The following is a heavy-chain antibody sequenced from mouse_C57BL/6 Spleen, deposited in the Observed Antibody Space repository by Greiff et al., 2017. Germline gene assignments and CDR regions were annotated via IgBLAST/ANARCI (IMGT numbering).Heavy chain of an antibody. D-gene: IGHD2-2*01. V-gene: IGHV1-69*01. CDR3: ARVPHGYDSSYWYFDV. CDR2: IDPSDSYT. CDR1: GYTFTSYW. J-gene: IGHJ1*03. Sequence: VQLQQPGAELVMPGASVKLSCKASGYTFTSYWMHWVKQRPGQGLEWIGEIDPSDSYTNYNQKFKGKSTLTLDKSSSTAYMQLSSLTSEDSAVYYCARVPHGYDSSYWYFDVWGTGTTVTVSS.